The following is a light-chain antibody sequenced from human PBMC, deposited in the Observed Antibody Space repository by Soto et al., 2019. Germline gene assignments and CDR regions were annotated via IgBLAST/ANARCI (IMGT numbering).Light chain of an antibody. CDR2: GAS. CDR1: QTVSITY. Sequence: VLTQSPGTLSLSPGESATLSCRASQTVSITYLTWYQQRPGQAPRLLIFGASKRATGIPDRFSGSGSGRDFTLTISGLEPEDFAVYYCQQYGSSPLISFGQGTRLEIK. V-gene: IGKV3-20*01. CDR3: QQYGSSPLIS. J-gene: IGKJ5*01.